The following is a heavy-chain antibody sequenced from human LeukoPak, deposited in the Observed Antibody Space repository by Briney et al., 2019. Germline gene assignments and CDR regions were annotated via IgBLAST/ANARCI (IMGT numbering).Heavy chain of an antibody. CDR2: TYYRSKWYN. CDR3: ARALFEMATITRYYYMDV. J-gene: IGHJ6*03. Sequence: SQTLSLTCAISGDSVSSNSAAWNWIRQSPSRGLEWLGRTYYRSKWYNVYAVSVKSRIAINPDTSKNQFSLQLNSVTPEDTAVYYCARALFEMATITRYYYMDVWGKGTTVTVSS. D-gene: IGHD5-24*01. CDR1: GDSVSSNSAA. V-gene: IGHV6-1*01.